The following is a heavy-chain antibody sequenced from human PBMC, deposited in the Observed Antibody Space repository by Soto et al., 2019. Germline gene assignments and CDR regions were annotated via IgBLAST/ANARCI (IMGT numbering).Heavy chain of an antibody. CDR3: VRGGIAGHWFDP. D-gene: IGHD2-21*01. J-gene: IGHJ5*02. Sequence: SETLSLTCSVSRAFITRWGSYYSWIRQPPGKGLEWLGYIFHSGSTLYTPSLRGRLTLSADTSRNQLSLHLTSVTAADTAVYYCVRGGIAGHWFDPWGQGILVTVSS. CDR2: IFHSGST. CDR1: RAFITRWGSY. V-gene: IGHV4-31*03.